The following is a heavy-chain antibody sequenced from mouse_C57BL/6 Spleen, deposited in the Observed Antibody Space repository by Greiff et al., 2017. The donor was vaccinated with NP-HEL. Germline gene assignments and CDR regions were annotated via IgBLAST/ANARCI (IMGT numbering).Heavy chain of an antibody. CDR2: FHPYNDDT. J-gene: IGHJ1*03. D-gene: IGHD1-1*01. CDR1: GYTFTTYP. Sequence: VQLVESGAELVKPGASVKMSCKASGYTFTTYPIEWMKQNHGKSLEWIGNFHPYNDDTKYNEKFKGKATLTVEKSSSTVYLELSRLTSDDSAVYYCARGTDYGSSNWYFDVWGTGTTVTVSS. V-gene: IGHV1-47*01. CDR3: ARGTDYGSSNWYFDV.